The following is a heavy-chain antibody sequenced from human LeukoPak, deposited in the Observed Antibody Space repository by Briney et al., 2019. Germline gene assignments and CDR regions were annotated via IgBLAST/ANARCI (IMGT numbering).Heavy chain of an antibody. V-gene: IGHV1-18*01. J-gene: IGHJ3*02. CDR3: ARGWELSI. Sequence: ASVKVSCKASGYTFTNYGVSWVRQAPGQGPEWMGWISTYNGNTNYAQKLQDRVTMTTDTSTSTAYMELRSLRSDDTALYYCARGWELSIWGQGTMVTVSS. D-gene: IGHD3-10*01. CDR1: GYTFTNYG. CDR2: ISTYNGNT.